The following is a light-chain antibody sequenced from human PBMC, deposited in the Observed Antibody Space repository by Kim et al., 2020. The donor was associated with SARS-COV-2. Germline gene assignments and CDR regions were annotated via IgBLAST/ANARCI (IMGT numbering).Light chain of an antibody. Sequence: SYELTQPPSVSVAPGKTAMIACGGDNIGYNTVHWYQQKPGQAPVLVIKSDSDRPSGIPARFSGSNSGNTATLTIIGAEAGDEADYYCQVWVRSADHPGVFGPGTTVTVL. CDR3: QVWVRSADHPGV. CDR1: NIGYNT. J-gene: IGLJ1*01. CDR2: SDS. V-gene: IGLV3-21*04.